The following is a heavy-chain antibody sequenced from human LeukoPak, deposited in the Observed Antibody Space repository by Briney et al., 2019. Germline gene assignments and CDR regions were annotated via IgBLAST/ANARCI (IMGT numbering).Heavy chain of an antibody. CDR3: ARETVMILDY. CDR1: SGSISGYY. CDR2: IYSSGST. J-gene: IGHJ4*02. D-gene: IGHD3-16*01. Sequence: SETLSLTCTVSSGSISGYYWTWVRQPPGKGLEWIGYIYSSGSTNYNPSLRSRVTISVDTAKNQFSLQLNSVTAADTAVYYCARETVMILDYWGQGILVTVSS. V-gene: IGHV4-59*01.